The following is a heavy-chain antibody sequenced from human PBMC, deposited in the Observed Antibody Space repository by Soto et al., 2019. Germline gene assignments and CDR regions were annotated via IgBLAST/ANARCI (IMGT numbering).Heavy chain of an antibody. D-gene: IGHD3-9*01. Sequence: PGGSLRLSCAASGFNVRSNYMSWVRQAPGKGLEWVSFIYSGGSTYYADSVKGRFTISRDNSKNTLFLQMNSLRAEDTAVYYCACGLTGYEKSHDYWGQGTLVTVSS. V-gene: IGHV3-66*01. CDR2: IYSGGST. CDR3: ACGLTGYEKSHDY. CDR1: GFNVRSNY. J-gene: IGHJ4*02.